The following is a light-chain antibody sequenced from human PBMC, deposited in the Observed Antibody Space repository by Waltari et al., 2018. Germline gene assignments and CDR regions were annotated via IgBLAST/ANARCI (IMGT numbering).Light chain of an antibody. Sequence: DTQTTQSPSPLSASVGARVIITCRASRGISNSLSWYQQKPGKAPNLLLYDASRLETGVPSRFSGSGSGTDYTLTISSLQPEDFATYYCQQCYGTPYTFGQGTKLEIK. V-gene: IGKV1-NL1*01. CDR1: RGISNS. CDR2: DAS. CDR3: QQCYGTPYT. J-gene: IGKJ2*01.